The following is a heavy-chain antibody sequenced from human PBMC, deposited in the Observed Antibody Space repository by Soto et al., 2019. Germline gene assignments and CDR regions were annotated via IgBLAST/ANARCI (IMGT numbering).Heavy chain of an antibody. V-gene: IGHV3-33*01. J-gene: IGHJ6*02. D-gene: IGHD3-10*01. CDR2: IWYDGSNK. CDR3: ARERDYYGSGSPPVYGMDV. CDR1: GFTFSSYG. Sequence: HVQLVESGGGVVQPGRSLRLSCAASGFTFSSYGMHWVRQAPGKGLEWVAVIWYDGSNKYYADSVKGRFTISRDNSKNTLYLQMNSLRAEDTAVYYCARERDYYGSGSPPVYGMDVWGQGTTVTVSS.